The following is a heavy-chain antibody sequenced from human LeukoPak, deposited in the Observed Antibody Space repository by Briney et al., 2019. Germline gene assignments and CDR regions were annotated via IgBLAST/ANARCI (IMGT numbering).Heavy chain of an antibody. J-gene: IGHJ6*02. V-gene: IGHV1-2*02. CDR2: INPNSGGT. Sequence: ASVKVSCKAYGYTFTGYYMHWVRQAPGQGLEWMGWINPNSGGTNYAQKFQGRVTMTRDTSISTAYMELSRLRSDDTAVYYCARDEIRARLYYYGMDVWGQGTTVTFSS. CDR1: GYTFTGYY. CDR3: ARDEIRARLYYYGMDV. D-gene: IGHD4-17*01.